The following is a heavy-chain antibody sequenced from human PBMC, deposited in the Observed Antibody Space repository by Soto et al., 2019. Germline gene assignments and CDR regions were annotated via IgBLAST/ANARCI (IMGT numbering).Heavy chain of an antibody. D-gene: IGHD3-22*01. CDR1: GFTFSSYA. CDR2: ISYDGSNK. Sequence: QVQLVESGGGVVQPGRSLRLSCAASGFTFSSYAMHWVRQAPGKGLEWVAVISYDGSNKYYADSVKGRFTISRDNAKNTLHLQMNSRRAEDTAVYYCARSPHYYDSSGYPVGYFQHWGQGTLVTVSS. CDR3: ARSPHYYDSSGYPVGYFQH. J-gene: IGHJ1*01. V-gene: IGHV3-30-3*01.